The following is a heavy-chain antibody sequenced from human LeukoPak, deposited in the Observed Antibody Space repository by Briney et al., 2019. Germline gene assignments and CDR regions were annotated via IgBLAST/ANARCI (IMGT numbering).Heavy chain of an antibody. J-gene: IGHJ6*02. CDR3: AKDQEFLGWFFIPQLMDV. D-gene: IGHD3-3*01. V-gene: IGHV3-23*01. CDR1: GFTFSSYA. CDR2: ISGSGGST. Sequence: GGSLRLSCAASGFTFSSYAMSWVRQAPGKGLEWVSAISGSGGSTYYADSVKGRFTISRDNSKNTLYLQMNSLRAEDTAVYYCAKDQEFLGWFFIPQLMDVWGQGTTVTVSS.